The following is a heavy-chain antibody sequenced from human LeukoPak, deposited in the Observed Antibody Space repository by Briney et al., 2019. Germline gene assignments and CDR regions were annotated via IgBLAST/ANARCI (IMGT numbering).Heavy chain of an antibody. Sequence: SETLSLTCTVSGGSISSSSYYWGWIRQPPGKGLEWIGSIYYSGSTYYNPSLKSRVTISVDTSKNQFSLKLSSVTAADTAVYYCARANYSDSSVPFDYWGQGTLVTVSS. V-gene: IGHV4-39*07. D-gene: IGHD3-22*01. CDR3: ARANYSDSSVPFDY. CDR1: GGSISSSSYY. J-gene: IGHJ4*02. CDR2: IYYSGST.